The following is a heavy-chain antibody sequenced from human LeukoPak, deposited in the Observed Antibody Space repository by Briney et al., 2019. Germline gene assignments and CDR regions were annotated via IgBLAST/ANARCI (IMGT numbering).Heavy chain of an antibody. D-gene: IGHD3-3*01. V-gene: IGHV4-4*09. Sequence: ASETLSLTCTVSGGSISSYYWSWIRQPPGKGLEWIGYIYPSGSTYYNPSLNSRVTISINRSDNQFSLRLSSVTAADTAVYYCARSIFGVVKGFDYWGQGSLVTVSS. CDR2: IYPSGST. J-gene: IGHJ4*02. CDR3: ARSIFGVVKGFDY. CDR1: GGSISSYY.